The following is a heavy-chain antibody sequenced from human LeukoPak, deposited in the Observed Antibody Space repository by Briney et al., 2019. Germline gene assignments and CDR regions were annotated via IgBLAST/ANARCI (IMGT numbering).Heavy chain of an antibody. CDR2: IYYSGST. J-gene: IGHJ4*02. Sequence: PSETLSLTCTVSGGSISGSSYYWGWIRQPPGKGLEWIGYIYYSGSTYYNPSLKSRVTISVDTSKNQFSLKLSSVTAADTAVYYCARAGGFFSPFGYWGQGTLVTVSS. CDR1: GGSISGSSYY. V-gene: IGHV4-31*03. CDR3: ARAGGFFSPFGY. D-gene: IGHD3-3*01.